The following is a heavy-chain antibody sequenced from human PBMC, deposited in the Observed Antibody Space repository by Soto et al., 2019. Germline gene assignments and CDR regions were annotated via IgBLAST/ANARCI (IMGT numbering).Heavy chain of an antibody. CDR2: IIPIFGTA. D-gene: IGHD2-15*01. V-gene: IGHV1-69*13. CDR1: GGTFSSYA. Sequence: SVKVSCKASGGTFSSYAISWVRQAPGQGLEWMGGIIPIFGTANYAQKFQGRVTITADESTSTAYMELSSLRSEDTAVYYCARESCSGGSCYSNYYYYGMDVWGQGATVTVSS. CDR3: ARESCSGGSCYSNYYYYGMDV. J-gene: IGHJ6*02.